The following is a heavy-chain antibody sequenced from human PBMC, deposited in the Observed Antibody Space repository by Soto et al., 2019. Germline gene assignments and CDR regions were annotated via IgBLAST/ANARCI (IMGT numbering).Heavy chain of an antibody. CDR1: GFSFSTYS. CDR3: AKWSGYGDA. V-gene: IGHV3-23*01. Sequence: GGSLRLSCAASGFSFSTYSMAWVRQAPGKGPEWVSGLSHGGAYTFYADSVKGRFTISVDISQNTVYLQMNSLRTEDTAVYYCAKWSGYGDAWGQGTLVTVSS. D-gene: IGHD4-17*01. CDR2: LSHGGAYT. J-gene: IGHJ4*02.